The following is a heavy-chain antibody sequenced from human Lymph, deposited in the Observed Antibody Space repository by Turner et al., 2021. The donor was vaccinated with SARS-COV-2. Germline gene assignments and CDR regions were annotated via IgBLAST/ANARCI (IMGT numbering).Heavy chain of an antibody. CDR1: GYSFTNYW. CDR3: ARLLTNRRYFDY. Sequence: EVQLVQSRAEVEKSGESLKISCKGSGYSFTNYWLGWVRQMPGKGLECMGIIYPRASDTRYSPSFQGQVTISADKSITTAYLQWSSLKASDTAMYYCARLLTNRRYFDYWGQGTLVTVSS. CDR2: IYPRASDT. D-gene: IGHD3-9*01. J-gene: IGHJ4*02. V-gene: IGHV5-51*01.